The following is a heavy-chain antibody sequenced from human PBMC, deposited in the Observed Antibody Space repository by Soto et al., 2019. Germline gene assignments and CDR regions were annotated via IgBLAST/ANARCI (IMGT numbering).Heavy chain of an antibody. V-gene: IGHV1-24*01. CDR1: GYTFTSYD. CDR3: ATDMPRYLVLDY. CDR2: MDPEDGDT. J-gene: IGHJ4*02. Sequence: GASVKVSCKASGYTFTSYDINWVRQATGKGLEWMGGMDPEDGDTSYAQKFQGRVTMTEDTSTDTAYMELSSLRSEDTAVYYCATDMPRYLVLDYWGQGTLVTDSS. D-gene: IGHD3-9*01.